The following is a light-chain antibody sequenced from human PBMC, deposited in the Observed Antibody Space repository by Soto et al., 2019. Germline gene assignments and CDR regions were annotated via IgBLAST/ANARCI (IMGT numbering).Light chain of an antibody. J-gene: IGLJ1*01. CDR2: DVS. CDR1: SSDVGGYDY. CDR3: CSYAGSYTYV. V-gene: IGLV2-11*01. Sequence: QSALTQPRSVSGSPGQSVTISCTGTSSDVGGYDYVSWYQQHPGKAPKLMIYDVSKRPSGVPDRFSGSKSGKTASLTISGLQAEDEADYYCCSYAGSYTYVFGPGTKLTVL.